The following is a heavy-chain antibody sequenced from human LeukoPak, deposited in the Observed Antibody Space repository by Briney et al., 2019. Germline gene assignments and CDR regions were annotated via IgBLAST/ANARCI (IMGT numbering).Heavy chain of an antibody. CDR3: ARPRSLGQGDYYYHIDL. Sequence: PGESLKISCMGFGYSFNDYWIGWVRQMPGKGLEWMGLIYPGDFETKYGPSFQGQVTISADKSIGAAYLQWSSLRASDTGIYFCARPRSLGQGDYYYHIDLWGAGTTVTVSS. CDR2: IYPGDFET. J-gene: IGHJ6*04. V-gene: IGHV5-51*01. CDR1: GYSFNDYW. D-gene: IGHD1-26*01.